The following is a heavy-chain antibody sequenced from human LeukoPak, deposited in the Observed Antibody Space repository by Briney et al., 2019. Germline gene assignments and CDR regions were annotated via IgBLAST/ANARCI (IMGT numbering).Heavy chain of an antibody. CDR3: ASRTAAGGWFDP. CDR1: GGSISSSSYY. V-gene: IGHV4-39*01. J-gene: IGHJ5*02. Sequence: SETLSLTCTVSGGSISSSSYYWGWIRQPPGKGLEWIGSIYYSGSTYYNPSLKSRVTISVDTSKNQLSLKLSSVTAADTAVYYCASRTAAGGWFDPWGQGTLVTVSS. CDR2: IYYSGST. D-gene: IGHD6-25*01.